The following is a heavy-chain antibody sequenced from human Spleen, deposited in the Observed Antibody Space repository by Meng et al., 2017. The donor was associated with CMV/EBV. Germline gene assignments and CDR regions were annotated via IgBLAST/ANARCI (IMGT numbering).Heavy chain of an antibody. V-gene: IGHV4-39*01. CDR1: GGSISSGNCY. D-gene: IGHD2-15*01. Sequence: GSLRLSCTVSGGSISSGNCYWGWIRQSPGKGLEWIGSIYYTGSTYYSPFLKSRVTISLDTSKNQFSLKLSSVTAADTAVYYCARHEIGLPEDYWDRGTLVTVSS. CDR2: IYYTGST. CDR3: ARHEIGLPEDY. J-gene: IGHJ4*02.